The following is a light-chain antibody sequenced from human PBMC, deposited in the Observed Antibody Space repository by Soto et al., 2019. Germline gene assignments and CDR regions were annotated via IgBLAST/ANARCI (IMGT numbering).Light chain of an antibody. CDR2: GAS. J-gene: IGKJ4*01. Sequence: EIVMTQSPATLSVSPGERATLSCRASQSVSSNFAWYQQKPGQAPRLLIYGASTRAAGSPARFSGSGAGTEFTLPISSLQSEDSAVYYCQQYNDWPRALTFGGGTKVEIK. V-gene: IGKV3-15*01. CDR3: QQYNDWPRALT. CDR1: QSVSSN.